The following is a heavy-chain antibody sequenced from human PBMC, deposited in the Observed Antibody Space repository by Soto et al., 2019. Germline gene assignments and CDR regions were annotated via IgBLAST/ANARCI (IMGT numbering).Heavy chain of an antibody. V-gene: IGHV3-23*01. CDR1: GFTFSSYA. CDR3: AKDLSYDFWSGYTYDFDI. D-gene: IGHD3-3*01. J-gene: IGHJ3*02. CDR2: ISGSGGST. Sequence: EVQLLESGGGLVQPGGSLRLSCAASGFTFSSYAMSWVRQAPGKGLEWVSAISGSGGSTYYADSVKGRFTISRDNSKNTLYLQINSLRAEDTAVYYCAKDLSYDFWSGYTYDFDICGQGTMVTVSS.